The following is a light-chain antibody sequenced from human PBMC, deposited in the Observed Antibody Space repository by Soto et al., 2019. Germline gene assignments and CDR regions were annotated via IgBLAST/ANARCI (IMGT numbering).Light chain of an antibody. CDR3: QQCSIWPLT. Sequence: EIVLTQSPATLSLSLGERATLSCRASQSVSSYLAWYQQKPGQAPRLLIYDASNRATGIPARFSGSGSGTDFTLTISSLEPEDFAVYYCQQCSIWPLTFGGGTKVDIK. CDR1: QSVSSY. CDR2: DAS. V-gene: IGKV3-11*01. J-gene: IGKJ4*01.